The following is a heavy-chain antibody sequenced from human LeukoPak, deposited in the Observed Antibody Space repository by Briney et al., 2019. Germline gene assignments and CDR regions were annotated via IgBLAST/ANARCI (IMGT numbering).Heavy chain of an antibody. CDR3: ARGRYSSVY. CDR2: ISGSSSYT. J-gene: IGHJ4*02. Sequence: KPGGSLRLSCAASGFTFSSYVMSWVRQAPGKGLEWVSYISGSSSYTNYADSVKGRFTVSRDNAKNSLYLQMNSLRADDTAVYYCARGRYSSVYWGQGTLVTVSS. CDR1: GFTFSSYV. V-gene: IGHV3-11*05. D-gene: IGHD6-19*01.